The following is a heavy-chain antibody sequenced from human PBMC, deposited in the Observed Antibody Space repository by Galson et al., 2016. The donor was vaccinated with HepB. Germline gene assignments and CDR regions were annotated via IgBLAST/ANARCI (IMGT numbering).Heavy chain of an antibody. CDR2: IYHPGNA. CDR1: GDSITSPW. V-gene: IGHV4-4*02. D-gene: IGHD7-27*01. Sequence: SETLSLTCAVSGDSITSPWWSWVRQPPGKGLAWIGEIYHPGNAGYNPSLRRRVTISVDTSRNQFSLKLTSVTAADTAVYYCAAVWAPWGQGALVTVSS. J-gene: IGHJ5*02. CDR3: AAVWAP.